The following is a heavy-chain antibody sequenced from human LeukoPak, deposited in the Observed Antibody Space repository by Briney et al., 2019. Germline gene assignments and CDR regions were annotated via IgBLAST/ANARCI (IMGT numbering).Heavy chain of an antibody. D-gene: IGHD3-16*02. Sequence: ASVKVSCKASGYTFTSYDINWVRQATGQGLEWMGWMNPNSGNTGYAQKFQGRVTMTRNTSISTAYMELSSLRSEDTAVYYCARDRHTPGHYYYYYYMDVWGKGTTVTVSS. V-gene: IGHV1-8*01. CDR2: MNPNSGNT. CDR3: ARDRHTPGHYYYYYYMDV. J-gene: IGHJ6*03. CDR1: GYTFTSYD.